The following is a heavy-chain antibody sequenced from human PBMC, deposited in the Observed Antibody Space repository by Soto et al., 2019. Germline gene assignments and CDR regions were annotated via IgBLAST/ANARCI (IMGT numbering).Heavy chain of an antibody. CDR2: ISSSSNYI. J-gene: IGHJ4*02. Sequence: GGSLILSCAASGFTFSSYSMNWVRQAPGKGLEWVSSISSSSNYIYYADSVKGRFTISRDNAKNSLYLQMNSLRDEDSAVYYCVTDLNWQGHWGQGTLVTVSS. V-gene: IGHV3-21*01. CDR3: VTDLNWQGH. CDR1: GFTFSSYS.